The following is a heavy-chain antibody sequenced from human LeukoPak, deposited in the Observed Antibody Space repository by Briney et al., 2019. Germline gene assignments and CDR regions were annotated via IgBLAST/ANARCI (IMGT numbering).Heavy chain of an antibody. CDR3: AYYGYRDAFDI. CDR2: INHSGST. D-gene: IGHD3-10*01. V-gene: IGHV4-34*01. CDR1: GGSFSGYY. J-gene: IGHJ3*02. Sequence: SETLSLTCAVYGGSFSGYYWSWIRQPPGKGLEWIGEINHSGSTNYKPSLKSRVTISVDTSKNQFSLKLSSVTAADTAVYYCAYYGYRDAFDIWGQGTKVTVSS.